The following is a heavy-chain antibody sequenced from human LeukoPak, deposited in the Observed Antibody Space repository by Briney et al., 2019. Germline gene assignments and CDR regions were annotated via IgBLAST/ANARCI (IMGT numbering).Heavy chain of an antibody. V-gene: IGHV3-30-3*01. CDR3: ARDGYLAYCGGDCYLGAFDI. CDR1: GFTFSSYA. J-gene: IGHJ3*02. CDR2: ISYDGSNK. Sequence: GGSLRLSCAASGFTFSSYAMHWVRQAPGKGLEWVAVISYDGSNKYHADSVKGRFTISRDNSKNTLYLQMNSLRAEDTAVYYCARDGYLAYCGGDCYLGAFDIWGQGTMVTASS. D-gene: IGHD2-21*02.